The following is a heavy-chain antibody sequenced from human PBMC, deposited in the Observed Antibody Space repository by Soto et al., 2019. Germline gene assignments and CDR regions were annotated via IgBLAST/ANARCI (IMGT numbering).Heavy chain of an antibody. CDR3: ARVRSDYSNYYYYYYGMDV. Sequence: TSETLSLTYTVSGGSISSYYWSWIRQPPGKGLEWIGYIYHSGSTNYNPSLKSRVTISIDTSKNQFSLKLSSVTAADTAVYYCARVRSDYSNYYYYYYGMDVWGQGTTVTVSS. D-gene: IGHD4-4*01. J-gene: IGHJ6*02. CDR2: IYHSGST. V-gene: IGHV4-59*01. CDR1: GGSISSYY.